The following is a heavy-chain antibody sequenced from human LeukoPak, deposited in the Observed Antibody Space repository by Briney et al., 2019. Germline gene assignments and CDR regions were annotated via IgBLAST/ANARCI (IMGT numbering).Heavy chain of an antibody. Sequence: ASVKVSCKASGYTFTSYDINWVRQAPGRGLEWMGWMNPNTANADYSRTFQGRVTMTRDMSTSTVYMELSSLRSEDTAVYYCARALRLSPFDPWGQGTLVTVSS. CDR3: ARALRLSPFDP. CDR1: GYTFTSYD. CDR2: MNPNTANA. J-gene: IGHJ5*02. V-gene: IGHV1-8*01.